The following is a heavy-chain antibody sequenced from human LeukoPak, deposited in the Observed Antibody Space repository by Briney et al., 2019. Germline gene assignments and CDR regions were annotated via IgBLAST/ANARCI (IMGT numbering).Heavy chain of an antibody. CDR2: ISAYNGNT. CDR1: GYTFTTYG. V-gene: IGHV1-18*01. J-gene: IGHJ5*02. D-gene: IGHD3-22*01. CDR3: ARDFPSYYYDSRGFGS. Sequence: ASVKVSCKASGYTFTTYGISWVRQAPGQGLEWMGWISAYNGNTNYAQKIQGRVTMTTDTSTSTAYMELRSLRSDDTAVYYCARDFPSYYYDSRGFGSWGQGTLVTVSS.